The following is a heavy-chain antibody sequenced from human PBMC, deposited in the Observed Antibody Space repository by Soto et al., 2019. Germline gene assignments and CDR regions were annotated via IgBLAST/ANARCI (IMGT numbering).Heavy chain of an antibody. CDR1: GFSLSTSGVG. CDR2: IYWDGVE. D-gene: IGHD2-15*01. V-gene: IGHV2-5*02. J-gene: IGHJ4*02. CDR3: AHSPCSGGTCYLFDY. Sequence: KESGPTLVKPTQTLTLTCTISGFSLSTSGVGVGWIRQPPGKALEWLALIYWDGVERYSPSLKSRLTITMDTSKNQVVLTMTSMDPVDTATYYCAHSPCSGGTCYLFDYWGQGALVTVSS.